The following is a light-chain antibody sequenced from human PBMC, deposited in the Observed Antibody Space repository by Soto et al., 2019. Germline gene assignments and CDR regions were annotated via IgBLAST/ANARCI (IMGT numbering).Light chain of an antibody. CDR1: QSISSW. J-gene: IGKJ4*01. Sequence: DIHMTQSPSTLSASVGDIFTITCRASQSISSWLAWYQQKPGKAPKLLIFDASSLESGTPSRFSGRRSGTQFTLTINGLQPDDFANYYCQQYDNYKPLTFGGGTKVDIK. CDR3: QQYDNYKPLT. CDR2: DAS. V-gene: IGKV1-5*01.